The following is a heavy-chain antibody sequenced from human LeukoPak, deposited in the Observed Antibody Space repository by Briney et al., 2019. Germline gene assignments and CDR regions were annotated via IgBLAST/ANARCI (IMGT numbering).Heavy chain of an antibody. V-gene: IGHV1-18*01. D-gene: IGHD3-10*01. CDR3: ARVRNYHGSGNNWFDP. CDR1: GYTFTSYG. J-gene: IGHJ5*02. CDR2: ISAYNGNT. Sequence: ASVKVSCKASGYTFTSYGISWVRQAPGQGPEWMGWISAYNGNTNYAQKLQGRVTMTTDTSTSTAYMELRSLRSDDTAVYYCARVRNYHGSGNNWFDPWGQGTLVTVSS.